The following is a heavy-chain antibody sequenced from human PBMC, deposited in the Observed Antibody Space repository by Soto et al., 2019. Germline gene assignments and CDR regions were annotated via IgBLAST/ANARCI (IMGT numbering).Heavy chain of an antibody. CDR1: GYSFTSYW. J-gene: IGHJ4*02. Sequence: PGESLKISCKGSGYSFTSYWIGWVRQMPGKGLEWMGIVYPGDSDTTYSPSFQGQVTISADKSISTAYLQWSSLKASDTAMYYCARLGARLFYYYGSVTQPHLFDYWGQGTPVTVSS. CDR2: VYPGDSDT. CDR3: ARLGARLFYYYGSVTQPHLFDY. D-gene: IGHD3-10*01. V-gene: IGHV5-51*01.